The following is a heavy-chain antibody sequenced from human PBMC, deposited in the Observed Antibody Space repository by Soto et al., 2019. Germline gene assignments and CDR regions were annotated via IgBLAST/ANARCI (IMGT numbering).Heavy chain of an antibody. J-gene: IGHJ5*01. CDR2: ISTSSTYI. D-gene: IGHD2-2*01. Sequence: EVHLVESGGGLVKPGGSLRLSCAASGFTFSSYSMNWVRQAPGKGLEWVSSISTSSTYIHYADSMKGRFTISRDNAKNSLYLQMNSLRAEDTAVYYCARDIAPPALPARWFDSWGQGTLVTVSS. CDR3: ARDIAPPALPARWFDS. V-gene: IGHV3-21*01. CDR1: GFTFSSYS.